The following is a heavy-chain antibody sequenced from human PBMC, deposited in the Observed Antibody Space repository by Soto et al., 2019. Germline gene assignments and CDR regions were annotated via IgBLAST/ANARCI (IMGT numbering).Heavy chain of an antibody. CDR2: INSDGSST. J-gene: IGHJ6*03. Sequence: EVQLVESGGGLVQPGGSLRLSCAASGFTFSSYWMHWVRQAPGKGLVWVSRINSDGSSTSYADSVKGRFTISRDNAKNMLYLQMNSLRAEDTAVYYCARDVVVVPAANYYYYYYMDVWGKGTTVTVSS. D-gene: IGHD2-2*01. V-gene: IGHV3-74*01. CDR3: ARDVVVVPAANYYYYYYMDV. CDR1: GFTFSSYW.